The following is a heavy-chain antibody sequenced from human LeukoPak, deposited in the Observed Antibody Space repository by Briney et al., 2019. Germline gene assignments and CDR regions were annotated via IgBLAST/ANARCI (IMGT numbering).Heavy chain of an antibody. CDR1: GYTFTGYY. J-gene: IGHJ6*02. V-gene: IGHV1-18*04. CDR3: ARDYGDYGAYYYYGMDV. Sequence: EASVKVSCKASGYTFTGYYMHWVRQAPGQGLEWMGWISAYNGNTNYAQKLQGRVTMTTDTSTSTAYMELRSLRSDDTAVYYCARDYGDYGAYYYYGMDVWGQGTTVTVSS. CDR2: ISAYNGNT. D-gene: IGHD4-17*01.